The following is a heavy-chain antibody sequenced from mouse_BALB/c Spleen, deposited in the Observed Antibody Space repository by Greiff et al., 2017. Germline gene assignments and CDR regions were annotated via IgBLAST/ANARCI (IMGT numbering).Heavy chain of an antibody. CDR1: GFTFSSYA. CDR3: ARGRWLLRPYYAMDY. J-gene: IGHJ4*01. CDR2: ISSGGST. D-gene: IGHD2-3*01. Sequence: EVQRVESGGGLVKPGGSLKLSCAASGFTFSSYAMSWVRQTPEKRLEWVASISSGGSTYYPDSVKGRFTISRDNARNILYLQMSSLRSEDTAMYYCARGRWLLRPYYAMDYWGQGTSVTVSS. V-gene: IGHV5-6-5*01.